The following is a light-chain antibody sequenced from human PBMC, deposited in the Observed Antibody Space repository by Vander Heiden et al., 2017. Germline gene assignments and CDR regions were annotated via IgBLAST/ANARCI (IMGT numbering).Light chain of an antibody. Sequence: QSVLTQPPSVSGAPGQRVTISRTGSSSNIGAGYDVHWYQQLPGTAPKLLIYGNSNRPSGVPDRFSGSKSGTSASLAITGLQAEDEADYYCQSYDSSLSGSGVFGTGTKVTVL. CDR2: GNS. V-gene: IGLV1-40*01. CDR1: SSNIGAGYD. J-gene: IGLJ1*01. CDR3: QSYDSSLSGSGV.